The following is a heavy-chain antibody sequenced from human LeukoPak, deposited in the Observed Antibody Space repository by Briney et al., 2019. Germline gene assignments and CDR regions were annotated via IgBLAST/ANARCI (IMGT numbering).Heavy chain of an antibody. D-gene: IGHD3-9*01. V-gene: IGHV3-7*01. CDR3: AGLTGLQDPFDP. CDR2: IKQDGSEK. Sequence: PGGSLRLSCAASGFTFSSYWMSWVRQAPGKGLEWVANIKQDGSEKYYVDSVKGRFTISRDNAKNSLYLQMNSLRAEDTAVYYCAGLTGLQDPFDPWSQGTLVTVSS. CDR1: GFTFSSYW. J-gene: IGHJ5*02.